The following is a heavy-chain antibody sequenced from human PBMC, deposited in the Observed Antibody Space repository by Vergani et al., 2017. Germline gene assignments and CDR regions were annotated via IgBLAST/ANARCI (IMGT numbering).Heavy chain of an antibody. D-gene: IGHD3-22*01. CDR3: AKDDGYYESTVDY. V-gene: IGHV3-30*04. Sequence: QVQLVESGGGVVQPGRSLRLSCAASGFTFSSYAMHWVRQAPGKGLEWVAVISYDGSNKYYADSVKGLFTISRDNSKNTLYRQMNSLRAEDTAVYNCAKDDGYYESTVDYWSQGTLVTVSS. CDR1: GFTFSSYA. CDR2: ISYDGSNK. J-gene: IGHJ4*02.